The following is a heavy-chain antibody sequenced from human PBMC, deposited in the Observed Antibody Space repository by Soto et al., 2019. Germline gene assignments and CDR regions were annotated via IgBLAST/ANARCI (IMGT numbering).Heavy chain of an antibody. V-gene: IGHV4-30-2*01. CDR3: ARSAPKGYCSGGSCHWFYP. D-gene: IGHD2-15*01. Sequence: SETLSLTCAVSGGSISSGGYSWSWILQPPGKGLEWIGYIYHSGSTYYNPSLKSRVTISVDRSKNQFSLKLSSVTAADTAVYYCARSAPKGYCSGGSCHWFYPWGQGTLVTVSS. J-gene: IGHJ5*02. CDR2: IYHSGST. CDR1: GGSISSGGYS.